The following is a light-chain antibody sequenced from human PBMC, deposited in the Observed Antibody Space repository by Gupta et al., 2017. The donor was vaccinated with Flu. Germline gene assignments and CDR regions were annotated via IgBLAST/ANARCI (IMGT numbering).Light chain of an antibody. Sequence: ATLSVSPVERATLSCRASQSVSSNLAWYQQKPGQAPRLLIYGASTRATGIPARFSGSGSGTEFTLTISSLQSEDFAVYYCQQYNIWPLWTFGQGTKVEIK. J-gene: IGKJ1*01. CDR1: QSVSSN. CDR2: GAS. V-gene: IGKV3-15*01. CDR3: QQYNIWPLWT.